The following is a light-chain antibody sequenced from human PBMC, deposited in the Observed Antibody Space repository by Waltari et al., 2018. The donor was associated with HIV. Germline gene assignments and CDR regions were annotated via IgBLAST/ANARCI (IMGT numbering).Light chain of an antibody. CDR3: SSYAGSNNLV. CDR2: EAY. CDR1: SSYVGGYNY. J-gene: IGLJ2*01. Sequence: QSALTQPPSASGSPGQSVTISCTGTSSYVGGYNYVSWYQQHPGKPPKLMIYEAYKRPSGFPDRCSGSKSGNPASLTVSGLQAEDEADYYCSSYAGSNNLVFGGGTKLTVL. V-gene: IGLV2-8*01.